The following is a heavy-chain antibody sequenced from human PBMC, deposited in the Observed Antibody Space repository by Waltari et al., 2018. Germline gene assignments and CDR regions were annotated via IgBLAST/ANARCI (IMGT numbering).Heavy chain of an antibody. J-gene: IGHJ5*02. D-gene: IGHD2-2*02. CDR2: ISAYNGKT. Sequence: QVQLVQSGAEVKKPGASVKVSCKASGYTFTTYGISWVRQAPGQGLEWRGWISAYNGKTNYAQKLQGRVTMTTDTATSTAYMELRSLRSDDTAVYYCARDNDCSSTSCYTGSWFDPWGQGTLVTVSS. CDR1: GYTFTTYG. V-gene: IGHV1-18*01. CDR3: ARDNDCSSTSCYTGSWFDP.